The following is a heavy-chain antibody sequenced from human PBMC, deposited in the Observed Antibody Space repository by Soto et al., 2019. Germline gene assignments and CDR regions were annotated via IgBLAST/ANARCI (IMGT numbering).Heavy chain of an antibody. CDR1: GFTFSSYW. Sequence: EAQLVESGGGLVQPGGSVRLFCAASGFTFSSYWMHWVRQAPGKGLMWVSRIHNDGSTTRYADSVKCRFTISRDNAKNTLYLQMSSLRVEDTAVYYCARDNWTSYWGQGTLVTVSS. CDR3: ARDNWTSY. J-gene: IGHJ4*01. V-gene: IGHV3-74*01. CDR2: IHNDGSTT. D-gene: IGHD1-20*01.